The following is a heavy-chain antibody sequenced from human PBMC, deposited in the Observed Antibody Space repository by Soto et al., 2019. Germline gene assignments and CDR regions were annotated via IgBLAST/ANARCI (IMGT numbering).Heavy chain of an antibody. CDR3: ARVQQKGTIWFGTD. CDR2: IIPILGIA. CDR1: GGTFSSYT. J-gene: IGHJ4*02. D-gene: IGHD3-10*01. V-gene: IGHV1-69*02. Sequence: QVQLVQSGAEVKKPGSSVKVSCKASGGTFSSYTISWVRQAPGQGLEWMGRIIPILGIANYAQKFQGRVTITADKSTSTAYMELSSLRSEDTAVYYCARVQQKGTIWFGTDWGQGTLVTVSS.